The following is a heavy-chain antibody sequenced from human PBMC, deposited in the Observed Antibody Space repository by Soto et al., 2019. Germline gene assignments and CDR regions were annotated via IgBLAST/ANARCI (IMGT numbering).Heavy chain of an antibody. Sequence: SETLSLTCTVSGGSISSYYWSWIRQPPGKGLEWIGYIYYSGSTNYNPSLKSRVTISVDTSKNQFSLKLSSVTAADTAVYYCARDHEKLPWGAFDIWGQGTMVTV. CDR1: GGSISSYY. CDR2: IYYSGST. V-gene: IGHV4-59*01. D-gene: IGHD1-7*01. J-gene: IGHJ3*02. CDR3: ARDHEKLPWGAFDI.